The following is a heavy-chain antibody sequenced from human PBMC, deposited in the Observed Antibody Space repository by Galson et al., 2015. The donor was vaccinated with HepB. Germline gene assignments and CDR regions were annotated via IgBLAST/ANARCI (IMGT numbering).Heavy chain of an antibody. J-gene: IGHJ4*02. CDR3: ARAYCDKTYCHVGLY. CDR1: GFTFSRYW. CDR2: IKQDGTEK. Sequence: SLRLSCAASGFTFSRYWMSWFRQTPDLGLQWVANIKQDGTEKNYLDSVKGRFTISRDDANNSLFLLMNSLTAEDTAMYYCARAYCDKTYCHVGLYWGQGTLVTVSS. V-gene: IGHV3-7*03. D-gene: IGHD2/OR15-2a*01.